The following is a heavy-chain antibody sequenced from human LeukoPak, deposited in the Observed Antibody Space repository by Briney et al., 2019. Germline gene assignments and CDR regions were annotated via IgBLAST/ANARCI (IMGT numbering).Heavy chain of an antibody. J-gene: IGHJ4*02. D-gene: IGHD5-24*01. Sequence: GGSLRLSCAASGFTFSSYNMNWVRQAPGKGLEWLSYISSSSGTIYYADSVKGRFTISRDNAKNSLYLQMSSLRDEDTAVYYCARASFQRWLQLGGDWGQGTLVTVSS. CDR1: GFTFSSYN. CDR2: ISSSSGTI. CDR3: ARASFQRWLQLGGD. V-gene: IGHV3-48*02.